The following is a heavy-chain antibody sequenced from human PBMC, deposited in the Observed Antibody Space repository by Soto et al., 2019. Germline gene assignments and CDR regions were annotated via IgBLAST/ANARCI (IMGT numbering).Heavy chain of an antibody. CDR3: ARDSSFTIFGVVIDY. CDR2: ISSSSSYI. J-gene: IGHJ4*02. V-gene: IGHV3-21*01. CDR1: GFTFSSYS. D-gene: IGHD3-3*01. Sequence: GGSLRLSCAASGFTFSSYSMNWVRQAPGKGLEWVSSISSSSSYIYYADSVKGRFTISRDNAKNSLYLQMNSLRAEDTAVYYCARDSSFTIFGVVIDYWGQGTLVTVSS.